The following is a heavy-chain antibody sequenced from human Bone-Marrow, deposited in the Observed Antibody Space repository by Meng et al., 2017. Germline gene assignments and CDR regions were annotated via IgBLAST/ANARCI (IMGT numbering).Heavy chain of an antibody. Sequence: GESLKISCAASGFTFSSYWMSWVRQAPGKGLEWVANIKQDGSEKYYVDSVKGRSTISRDNAKNSLYLQMNSLRAEDTAVYYCARRAMLWFGELLAPTDYWGQGTLVTVSS. J-gene: IGHJ4*02. V-gene: IGHV3-7*01. CDR2: IKQDGSEK. CDR3: ARRAMLWFGELLAPTDY. D-gene: IGHD3-10*01. CDR1: GFTFSSYW.